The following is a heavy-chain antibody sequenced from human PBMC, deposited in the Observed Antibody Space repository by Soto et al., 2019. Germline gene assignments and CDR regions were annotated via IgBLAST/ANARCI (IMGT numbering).Heavy chain of an antibody. CDR3: ARGQDRRAAAGMSPNWFDP. Sequence: SETLSLTCAVYGGSFSGDYWSWIRQPPGKGLEWIGEINHSGSTNYNPSLKSRVTISVDTSKNQFSLKLSSVTAADTAVYYCARGQDRRAAAGMSPNWFDPWGQGTLVTVSS. D-gene: IGHD6-13*01. CDR2: INHSGST. J-gene: IGHJ5*02. CDR1: GGSFSGDY. V-gene: IGHV4-34*01.